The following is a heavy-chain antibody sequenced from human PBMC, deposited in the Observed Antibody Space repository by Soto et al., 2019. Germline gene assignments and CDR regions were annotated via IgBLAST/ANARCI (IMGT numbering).Heavy chain of an antibody. CDR1: GGSFSGYY. J-gene: IGHJ4*02. CDR2: INHSGST. D-gene: IGHD1-26*01. V-gene: IGHV4-34*01. Sequence: SEPLSLTFAVHGGSFSGYYRSWIRQPPGKGLEWIGEINHSGSTNYNPSLKSRVTISVDTSKNQFSLKLSSVTAADTAVYYCARGYTDSGSYYALDYWGQGTLVT. CDR3: ARGYTDSGSYYALDY.